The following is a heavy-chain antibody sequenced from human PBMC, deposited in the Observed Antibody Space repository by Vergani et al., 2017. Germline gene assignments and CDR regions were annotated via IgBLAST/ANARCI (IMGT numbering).Heavy chain of an antibody. CDR3: ARGRYYYGSGSYRGYFDY. D-gene: IGHD3-10*01. J-gene: IGHJ4*02. CDR1: GGSFSGYY. Sequence: QVQLPQWGAGLLKPSETLSLTCAVYGGSFSGYYWSWIRQPPGKGLEWIGEINHSGSTNYNPSLKSRVTISVDTSKNQFSLKLSSVTAADTAVYYCARGRYYYGSGSYRGYFDYWGQGTLVTVSS. V-gene: IGHV4-34*01. CDR2: INHSGST.